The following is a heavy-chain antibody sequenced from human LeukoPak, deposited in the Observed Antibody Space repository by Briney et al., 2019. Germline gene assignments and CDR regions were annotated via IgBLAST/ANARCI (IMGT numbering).Heavy chain of an antibody. D-gene: IGHD3-22*01. J-gene: IGHJ4*02. CDR3: ATDTDYDSSGGFDY. CDR2: ISWNSGSI. Sequence: PGRSLRLSCAASGFTFDDYAMHWVRQAPGKGLEWVSGISWNSGSIGYADSVKGRFTISRDNAKNSLYLQMNSLRAEDMALYYCATDTDYDSSGGFDYWGQGTLVTVSS. V-gene: IGHV3-9*03. CDR1: GFTFDDYA.